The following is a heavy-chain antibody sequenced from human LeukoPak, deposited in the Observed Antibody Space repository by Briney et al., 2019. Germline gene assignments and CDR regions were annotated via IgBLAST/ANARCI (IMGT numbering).Heavy chain of an antibody. CDR2: IYTSGST. J-gene: IGHJ4*02. CDR1: GGSISSYY. V-gene: IGHV4-4*07. Sequence: SETLSLTCTVSGGSISSYYWSWTRQPAGKGLEWIGRIYTSGSTNYNPSLKSRVTMSVDTSKNQFSLKLSSVTAADTAVYYCARDGPIEYYDFWSGYYTGMLGYYFDYWGQGTLVTVSS. D-gene: IGHD3-3*01. CDR3: ARDGPIEYYDFWSGYYTGMLGYYFDY.